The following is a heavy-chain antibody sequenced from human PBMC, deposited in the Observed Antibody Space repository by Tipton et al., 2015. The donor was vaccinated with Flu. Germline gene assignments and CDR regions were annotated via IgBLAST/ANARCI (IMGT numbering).Heavy chain of an antibody. CDR1: GGSISSYH. CDR3: AKSGSYLEYLQH. Sequence: TLSLTCTVSGGSISSYHWSWIRQPAGKGLEWIGRIYTSGSTNYNPSLKSRVTMSVDTSKNQFSLKLTSVSAADTAVYYCAKSGSYLEYLQHWGQGTLVTVSS. V-gene: IGHV4-4*07. CDR2: IYTSGST. D-gene: IGHD1-26*01. J-gene: IGHJ1*01.